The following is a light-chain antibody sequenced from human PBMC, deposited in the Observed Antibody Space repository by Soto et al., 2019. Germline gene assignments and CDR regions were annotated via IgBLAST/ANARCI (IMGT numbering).Light chain of an antibody. Sequence: EVVLTQSPGTRSLSPGERATLSCSASQTVRNNYVAWYQQKPGQTTRLLISNASSRATGIPDRCSGSGSGPDFTLTINRREPEDYAVDYCRQYGGSPLVSFGGGTKVEIK. J-gene: IGKJ4*01. CDR2: NAS. V-gene: IGKV3-20*01. CDR1: QTVRNNY. CDR3: RQYGGSPLVS.